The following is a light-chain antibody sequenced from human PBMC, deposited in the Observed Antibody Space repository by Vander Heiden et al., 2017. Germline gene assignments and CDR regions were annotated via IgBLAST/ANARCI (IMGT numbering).Light chain of an antibody. J-gene: IGLJ1*01. CDR1: SSNIGAGYD. Sequence: QSVLTQPPSVSGAPVQSVTISCTRSSSNIGAGYDVHWYQQLPGTATKLLIYGNRNRPSGVPDRFSGSKSGTSATLAITGLQAEDEADYYCQSYDSSLSAYYVFGTGTKVTVL. CDR3: QSYDSSLSAYYV. V-gene: IGLV1-40*01. CDR2: GNR.